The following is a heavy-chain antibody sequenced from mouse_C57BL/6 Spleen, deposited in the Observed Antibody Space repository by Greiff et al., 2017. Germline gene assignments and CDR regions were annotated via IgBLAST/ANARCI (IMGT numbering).Heavy chain of an antibody. CDR3: ATPLYDCDPSWFAY. Sequence: EVQLQQSVAELVRPGASVKLSCTASGFNIKNTYMHWVKQRPEQGLEWIGRIDPANGNTKYAPKFQGKATITADTSSNTAYLQLSSLPSEDTAIYYCATPLYDCDPSWFAYWGQGTLVTVSA. V-gene: IGHV14-3*01. D-gene: IGHD2-4*01. J-gene: IGHJ3*01. CDR1: GFNIKNTY. CDR2: IDPANGNT.